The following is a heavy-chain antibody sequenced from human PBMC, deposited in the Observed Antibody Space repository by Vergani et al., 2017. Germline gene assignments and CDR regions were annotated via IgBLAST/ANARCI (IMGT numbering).Heavy chain of an antibody. CDR3: ARDLAARWPRCSTGGDI. D-gene: IGHD3-10*02. CDR1: GFTFSSYS. J-gene: IGHJ3*02. V-gene: IGHV3-48*04. Sequence: EVQLVESGGGLVQPGGSLRLSCAASGFTFSSYSMNWVRQAPGKGLEWVSYISSSSSTIYYADSVKGRFTISRDNAKNSLYLQMISLRAEDTAVYYCARDLAARWPRCSTGGDIWGQGTMVTVSS. CDR2: ISSSSSTI.